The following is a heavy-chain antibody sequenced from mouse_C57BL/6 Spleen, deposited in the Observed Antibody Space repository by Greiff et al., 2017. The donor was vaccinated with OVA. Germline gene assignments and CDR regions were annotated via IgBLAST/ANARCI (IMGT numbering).Heavy chain of an antibody. V-gene: IGHV1-72*01. CDR2: IDPNSGGT. Sequence: QVQLQQPGAELVKPGASVKLSCKASGYTFTSYWMHWVKQRPGRGLEWIGRIDPNSGGTKYNEQFKSKATLTVDKPSSTAYMQLISLTSEDSAVYYCASNYCNYAWFAYWGQGTLVTVSA. J-gene: IGHJ3*01. CDR1: GYTFTSYW. CDR3: ASNYCNYAWFAY. D-gene: IGHD2-1*01.